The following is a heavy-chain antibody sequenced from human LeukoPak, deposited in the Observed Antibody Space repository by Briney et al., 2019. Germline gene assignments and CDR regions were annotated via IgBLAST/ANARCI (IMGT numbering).Heavy chain of an antibody. CDR2: IYNDGST. CDR3: AKDYVSGDGYWDFDY. CDR1: GFSVSTDH. V-gene: IGHV3-53*01. Sequence: PGGSLRLSCAASGFSVSTDHMSWVRQAPGKGLEWVSVIYNDGSTYYADTVKGRFTISRDNSKNTVDLLVNSLRAEDTAVYYCAKDYVSGDGYWDFDYWGQGTLVTVSS. J-gene: IGHJ4*02. D-gene: IGHD5-24*01.